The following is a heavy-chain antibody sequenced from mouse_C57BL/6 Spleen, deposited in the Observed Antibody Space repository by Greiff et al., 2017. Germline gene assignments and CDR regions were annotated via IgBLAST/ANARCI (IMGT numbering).Heavy chain of an antibody. CDR3: ARRSNWDEAY. D-gene: IGHD4-1*01. J-gene: IGHJ3*01. CDR1: GYTFTSYW. V-gene: IGHV1-50*01. CDR2: IDPSDSYT. Sequence: VQLQQPGAELVKPGASVKLSCKASGYTFTSYWMQWVKQRPGQGLEWIGEIDPSDSYTNYNQKFKGKATLTVDTSSSTAYMQLSSLTSEDSAVCYCARRSNWDEAYWGQGTLVTVSA.